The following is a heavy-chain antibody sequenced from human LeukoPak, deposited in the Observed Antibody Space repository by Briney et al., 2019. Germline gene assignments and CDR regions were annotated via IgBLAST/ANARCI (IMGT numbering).Heavy chain of an antibody. Sequence: GGSLRLSCAASGFTFSGYSMNWVRQAPGKGLEWVSSISSSSSYIYYADSVKGRFTISRDNAKNSLYLQMNSLRAEDTAVYYCARGGSGYLNPDASDIWGQGTMVTVSS. D-gene: IGHD3-22*01. CDR2: ISSSSSYI. CDR3: ARGGSGYLNPDASDI. V-gene: IGHV3-21*01. CDR1: GFTFSGYS. J-gene: IGHJ3*02.